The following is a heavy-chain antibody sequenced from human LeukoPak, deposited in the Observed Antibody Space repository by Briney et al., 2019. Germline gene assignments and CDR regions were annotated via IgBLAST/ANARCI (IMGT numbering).Heavy chain of an antibody. Sequence: PGGSLRLSCAASGFTFSSYSMNWVRQAPGKGLEWVSYISSSSSTIYYADSVKGRFTISRDNAENSLYLQMNSLRAEDTAVYYCARDFHSNYWGHNWFDPWGQGTLVTVSS. V-gene: IGHV3-48*01. J-gene: IGHJ5*02. CDR1: GFTFSSYS. CDR3: ARDFHSNYWGHNWFDP. D-gene: IGHD4-11*01. CDR2: ISSSSSTI.